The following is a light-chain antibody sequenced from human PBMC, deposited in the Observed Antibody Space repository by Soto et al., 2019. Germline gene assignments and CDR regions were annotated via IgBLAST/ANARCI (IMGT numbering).Light chain of an antibody. V-gene: IGKV3-11*01. Sequence: DIVLTQSPATRSLSQGESATISCRTSQSVSRNLAWYKQKPGQAPRLLIYDASQRATGIEARFSGSGSGTDFTLTIRSLDPEDFALYYCQHRSNWPAFGGGTKVDIK. CDR2: DAS. CDR1: QSVSRN. CDR3: QHRSNWPA. J-gene: IGKJ4*01.